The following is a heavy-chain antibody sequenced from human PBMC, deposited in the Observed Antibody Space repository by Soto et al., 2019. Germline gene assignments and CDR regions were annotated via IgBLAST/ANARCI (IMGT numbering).Heavy chain of an antibody. D-gene: IGHD6-19*01. Sequence: QVKLVQSGAEVKKPGASVKVSCTFTSYDINWVRQAPGQGLEWMAWMNPNSGDTRYAQKLQGRVTMTRNTSSFTAYRELSSLRSDDTAVYYCARGPGSSDWRFSYYHMDVWGQGTTVTVSS. CDR2: MNPNSGDT. V-gene: IGHV1-8*01. CDR1: FTSYD. J-gene: IGHJ6*02. CDR3: ARGPGSSDWRFSYYHMDV.